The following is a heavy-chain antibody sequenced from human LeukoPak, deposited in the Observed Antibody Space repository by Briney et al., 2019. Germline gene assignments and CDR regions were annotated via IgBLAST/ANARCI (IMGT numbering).Heavy chain of an antibody. CDR3: ARDDLAASPIIGVFDI. J-gene: IGHJ3*02. D-gene: IGHD6-13*01. V-gene: IGHV4-4*07. Sequence: KPSETLSLTCSVSGGSIRSYYWSWIRQPAGKGLEWIGRIYSSGSTNYNPSLKSRVSMSVNMSKNQFSLKVSSVTAADTAVYYCARDDLAASPIIGVFDIWGQGTMVTVSS. CDR1: GGSIRSYY. CDR2: IYSSGST.